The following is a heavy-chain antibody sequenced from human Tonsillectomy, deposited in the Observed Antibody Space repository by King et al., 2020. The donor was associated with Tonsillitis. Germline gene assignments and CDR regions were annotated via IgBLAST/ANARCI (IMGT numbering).Heavy chain of an antibody. CDR2: ITPYNGNT. Sequence: VQLVESGAEIKKPGASVKVSCKASGYTFNSYTLDWVRQAPGQGLEWMGCITPYNGNTKYTQKFQGSVTMTTETSTSTDYMELRSLRSDDTAVYYCARTVAAGHFDHWGQGTLVTVSS. CDR3: ARTVAAGHFDH. J-gene: IGHJ4*02. D-gene: IGHD6-13*01. CDR1: GYTFNSYT. V-gene: IGHV1-18*04.